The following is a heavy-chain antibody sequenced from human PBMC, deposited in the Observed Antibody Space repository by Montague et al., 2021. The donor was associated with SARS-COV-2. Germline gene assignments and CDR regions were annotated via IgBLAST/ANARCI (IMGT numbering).Heavy chain of an antibody. CDR3: ARHVTFGGVVVALDY. V-gene: IGHV4-39*01. D-gene: IGHD3-16*02. Sequence: SECLSLTCTVSGASISSSENSWGWIRQSPGKGLEWFGSIFCSGTTYFNPSLRSRIAISVDTSKNQFSLKVTSVTAADTAVYYCARHVTFGGVVVALDYWGQGHLVSVSS. J-gene: IGHJ4*02. CDR1: GASISSSENS. CDR2: IFCSGTT.